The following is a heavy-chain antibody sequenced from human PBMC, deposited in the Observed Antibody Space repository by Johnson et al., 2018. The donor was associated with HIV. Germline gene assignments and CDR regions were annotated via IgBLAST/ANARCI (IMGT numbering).Heavy chain of an antibody. CDR3: AKDRTVAARDAFDI. V-gene: IGHV3-30*18. J-gene: IGHJ3*02. CDR2: ISHDGNDE. D-gene: IGHD6-19*01. Sequence: VHLVESGGGLVQPGGSLRLSCAASGSTFSNAWMNWVRQAPGKGLEWVAAISHDGNDEYNADSVKGRFTISRDNSKNTLYLQMNSLRAEDTAVYYCAKDRTVAARDAFDIWGQGTMVTVSS. CDR1: GSTFSNAW.